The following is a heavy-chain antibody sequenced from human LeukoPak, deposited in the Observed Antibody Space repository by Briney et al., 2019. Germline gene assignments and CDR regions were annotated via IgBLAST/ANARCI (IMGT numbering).Heavy chain of an antibody. Sequence: GGSLRLSWAASGFTFSSYAMSWVRQAPGKGLEWVANIKQDGSEKYYADSVKGRFTISRDNAKNSLYLQMNSLRAEDTAVYYCASPRGYSSSWYYIYWGQGTLVTVSS. CDR1: GFTFSSYA. J-gene: IGHJ4*02. CDR2: IKQDGSEK. D-gene: IGHD6-13*01. V-gene: IGHV3-7*01. CDR3: ASPRGYSSSWYYIY.